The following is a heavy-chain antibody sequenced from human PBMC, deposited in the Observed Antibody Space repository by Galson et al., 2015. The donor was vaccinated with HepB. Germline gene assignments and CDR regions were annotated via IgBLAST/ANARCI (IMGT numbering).Heavy chain of an antibody. CDR3: ARDRSNPYDFWRGYFHPQVFDP. CDR2: IHYSGST. V-gene: IGHV4-39*07. D-gene: IGHD3-3*01. J-gene: IGHJ5*02. CDR1: VGSVSSATYY. Sequence: ETLSLTCTVSVGSVSSATYYWGWIRQPPGKGLEWIGSIHYSGSTSYNPSLKSRVTISIDTTKNQFSLNLSSVTAADTAVYYCARDRSNPYDFWRGYFHPQVFDPWGQGTLVIVSS.